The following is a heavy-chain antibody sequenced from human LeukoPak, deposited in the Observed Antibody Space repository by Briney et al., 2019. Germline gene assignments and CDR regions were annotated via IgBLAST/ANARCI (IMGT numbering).Heavy chain of an antibody. CDR1: GGSISSSSYY. D-gene: IGHD2-2*01. J-gene: IGHJ6*03. Sequence: SETLSLTCTVSGGSISSSSYYWGWIRQPPGKGLEWIGSIYYSGSTNYNPSLKSRVTMSVDTSKNQFSLKLSSVTAADTAVYYCARDQQYQLLFDGYYYYYMDVWGKGTTVTISS. CDR2: IYYSGST. V-gene: IGHV4-39*07. CDR3: ARDQQYQLLFDGYYYYYMDV.